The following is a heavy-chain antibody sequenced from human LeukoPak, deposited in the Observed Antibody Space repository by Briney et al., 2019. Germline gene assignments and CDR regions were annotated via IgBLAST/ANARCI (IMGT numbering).Heavy chain of an antibody. V-gene: IGHV3-23*01. CDR3: AKAPRAAAGTYNGMDV. J-gene: IGHJ6*02. CDR2: ITGSGGST. CDR1: GFTFSSYA. D-gene: IGHD6-13*01. Sequence: GGSLRLSCAASGFTFSSYAMSWVRQAPGKGLEWVSAITGSGGSTYYADSVKGRFTISRDNSKNSLYLQMNSLRAEDTAVYYCAKAPRAAAGTYNGMDVWGQGTTVTVSS.